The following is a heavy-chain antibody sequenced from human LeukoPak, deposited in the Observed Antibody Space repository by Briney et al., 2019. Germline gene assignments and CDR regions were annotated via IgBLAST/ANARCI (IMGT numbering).Heavy chain of an antibody. D-gene: IGHD4-17*01. CDR3: ARQGATYGDYVPFDS. J-gene: IGHJ4*02. Sequence: GGSLRLSCAASGFTFSDYYMSWIRQAPGKGLEWVAYISSSSSFTNQADSVKGRFAISRDNAKNSLYLQMNSLRADDTAVYYCARQGATYGDYVPFDSWGQGTLVTVSS. V-gene: IGHV3-11*03. CDR2: ISSSSSFT. CDR1: GFTFSDYY.